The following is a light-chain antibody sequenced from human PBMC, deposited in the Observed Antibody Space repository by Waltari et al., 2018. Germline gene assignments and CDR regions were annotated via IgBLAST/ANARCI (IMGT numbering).Light chain of an antibody. Sequence: AIRMTQSPSSFSASIGDRVTITCRASQSVSSSLAWYQQKPGKAPELLIFATSSLQSGVPSRFSGSGSGTEFTLTVSCLQSEDFATYYCQQYYSYPYTFGQGTKLEIK. CDR1: QSVSSS. CDR2: ATS. CDR3: QQYYSYPYT. V-gene: IGKV1-8*01. J-gene: IGKJ2*01.